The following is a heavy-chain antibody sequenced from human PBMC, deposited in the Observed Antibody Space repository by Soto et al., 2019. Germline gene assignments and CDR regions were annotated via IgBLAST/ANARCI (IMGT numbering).Heavy chain of an antibody. V-gene: IGHV1-69*02. D-gene: IGHD6-19*01. CDR1: GGTFSSYT. J-gene: IGHJ4*02. CDR3: ARGDSSGWYVYFDY. CDR2: IIPILGIA. Sequence: SVKVSCKASGGTFSSYTISWVRQAPGQGLEWMGRIIPILGIANYAQKFQGRVTITADKSTSTAYMELSSLRSEDTAVYYCARGDSSGWYVYFDYWGQGTLVTVSS.